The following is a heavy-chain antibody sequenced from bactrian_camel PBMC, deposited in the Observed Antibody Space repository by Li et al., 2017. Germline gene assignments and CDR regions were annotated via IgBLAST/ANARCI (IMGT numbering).Heavy chain of an antibody. D-gene: IGHD1*01. CDR1: FTGSSPC. CDR2: IRIDDDST. CDR3: AADAPWYSGACRYNF. Sequence: VESGGGSVQAGGSVRLSCEFTGSSPCMGWFRQAPEKEREGVAGIRIDDDSTSYVDSVKGRFTISKDNDKNTLYLQMNMLKPEDTAMYYCAADAPWYSGACRYNFLGQGTQVTVS. J-gene: IGHJ4*01. V-gene: IGHV3S28*01.